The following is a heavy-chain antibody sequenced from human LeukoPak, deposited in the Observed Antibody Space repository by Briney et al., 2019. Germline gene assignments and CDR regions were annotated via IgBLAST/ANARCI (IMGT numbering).Heavy chain of an antibody. D-gene: IGHD3-22*01. V-gene: IGHV4-39*01. CDR3: ASPDYYDSSGLSY. Sequence: PSETLSLTCTVSGGSISSSSYYWGWIRQPPGKGPEWIGSIYYSGSTYYNPSLKSRVTISVDTSKNQFSLKLSSVTAADTAVYYCASPDYYDSSGLSYWGQGTLVTVSS. J-gene: IGHJ4*02. CDR1: GGSISSSSYY. CDR2: IYYSGST.